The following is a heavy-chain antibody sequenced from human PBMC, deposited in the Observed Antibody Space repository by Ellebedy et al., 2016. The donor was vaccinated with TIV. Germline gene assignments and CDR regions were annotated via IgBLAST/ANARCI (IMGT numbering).Heavy chain of an antibody. CDR2: IWNDGSNK. D-gene: IGHD1-14*01. Sequence: GGSLRLSXAASGFSFSSYGMHWVRQTPGKGLEWAAVIWNDGSNKYYADSVKGRFTISRDNSKNTLYLQMNSLRVEDTAVYYCAKDGTPDGFDTWGQGTLVTVSS. J-gene: IGHJ5*02. CDR3: AKDGTPDGFDT. CDR1: GFSFSSYG. V-gene: IGHV3-33*06.